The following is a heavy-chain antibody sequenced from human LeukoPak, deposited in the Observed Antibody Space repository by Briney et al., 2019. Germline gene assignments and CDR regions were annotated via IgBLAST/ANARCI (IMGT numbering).Heavy chain of an antibody. V-gene: IGHV1-2*02. CDR2: INPNSGGT. J-gene: IGHJ4*02. D-gene: IGHD6-13*01. CDR3: ARVGFTTSWSNFDY. CDR1: GYTFTGYY. Sequence: ASVKVSCKASGYTFTGYYIHWVRQAPGQGLEWMGWINPNSGGTNYAQQFQGRVTMTGDTSISTAYMELSSLRSDDTAMYYCARVGFTTSWSNFDYWGQGTLVTVSS.